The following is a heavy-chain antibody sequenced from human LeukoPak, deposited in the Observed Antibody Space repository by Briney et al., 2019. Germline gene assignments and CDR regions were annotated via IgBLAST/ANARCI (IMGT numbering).Heavy chain of an antibody. V-gene: IGHV1-18*04. CDR1: GYTFTGYY. Sequence: ASVKVSCKASGYTFTGYYMHWVRQAPGQGLEWMGWISAYNGNTNYAQKLQGRVTMTTDTSTSTAYMELRSLRSDDTAVYYCARDQGIAVAGLVDYWGQGTLVTVSS. CDR2: ISAYNGNT. D-gene: IGHD6-19*01. J-gene: IGHJ4*02. CDR3: ARDQGIAVAGLVDY.